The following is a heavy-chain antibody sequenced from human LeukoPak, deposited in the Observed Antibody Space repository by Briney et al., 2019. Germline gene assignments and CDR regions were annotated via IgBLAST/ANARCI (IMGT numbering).Heavy chain of an antibody. Sequence: PSETLSLTCTVSGGSISIYYWSWIRQPAGKGLEWIGHIYISGSTNYNPSLKSRVTMSVDTSKNQFPLRLTSMTAADTAVYYCARDDPKGVTIFDYWGQGTLVTVSS. J-gene: IGHJ4*02. CDR3: ARDDPKGVTIFDY. D-gene: IGHD2-21*02. CDR1: GGSISIYY. CDR2: IYISGST. V-gene: IGHV4-4*07.